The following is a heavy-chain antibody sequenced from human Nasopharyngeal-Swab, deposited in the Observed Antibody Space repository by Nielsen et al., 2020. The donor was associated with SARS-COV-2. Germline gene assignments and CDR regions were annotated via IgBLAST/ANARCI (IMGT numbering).Heavy chain of an antibody. J-gene: IGHJ5*02. CDR1: GFTFSSYE. CDR2: ISSSSSYI. Sequence: GGSLRLSCAASGFTFSSYEMNWVRQAPGKGLEWVSSISSSSSYIYYADSVKGRFTISRNNAKNSLYLQMNSLRAEDTAVYYCAREEAGGDYTLEFDPWGQGTLVTVSS. V-gene: IGHV3-21*01. D-gene: IGHD4-17*01. CDR3: AREEAGGDYTLEFDP.